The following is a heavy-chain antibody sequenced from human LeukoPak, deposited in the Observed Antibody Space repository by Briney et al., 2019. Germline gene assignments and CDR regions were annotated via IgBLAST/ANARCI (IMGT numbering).Heavy chain of an antibody. CDR3: ARASAAAAFDY. CDR2: INHSGST. V-gene: IGHV4-34*01. Sequence: SETLSLTCAVYGGSFSGYYWSWIRQPPGKGLEWIGEINHSGSTNYNPSLKSRVTISVDTSKNQFSLKLSSVTAADTAVYYCARASAAAAFDYWGRGTLVTVSS. CDR1: GGSFSGYY. D-gene: IGHD6-13*01. J-gene: IGHJ4*02.